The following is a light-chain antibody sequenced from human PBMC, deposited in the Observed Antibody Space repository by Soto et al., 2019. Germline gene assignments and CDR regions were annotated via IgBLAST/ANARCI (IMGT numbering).Light chain of an antibody. CDR3: QQRSNWPIT. CDR2: ADS. J-gene: IGKJ5*01. Sequence: QSPATLSLSQGETATLSCRASQSVSGYIGWYQQKPGQAPRLLIYADSNRATGIPARFSGSGSGTDFTLTISSLEPEDFSVYYCQQRSNWPITFGQGTRLEIK. V-gene: IGKV3-11*01. CDR1: QSVSGY.